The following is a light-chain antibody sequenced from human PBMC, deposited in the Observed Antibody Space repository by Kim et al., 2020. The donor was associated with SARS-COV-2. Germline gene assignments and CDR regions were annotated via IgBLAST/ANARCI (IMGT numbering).Light chain of an antibody. CDR3: CSYAGSNWV. CDR1: SSDVGSYIL. J-gene: IGLJ3*02. CDR2: ESS. V-gene: IGLV2-23*01. Sequence: PGQSFTISCTGTSSDVGSYILVSWYQQHPGKAPKLMIYESSKRPSGVSNRFSGSKSGNTASLAISGLQAEDEADYYCCSYAGSNWVFGGGTQLTVL.